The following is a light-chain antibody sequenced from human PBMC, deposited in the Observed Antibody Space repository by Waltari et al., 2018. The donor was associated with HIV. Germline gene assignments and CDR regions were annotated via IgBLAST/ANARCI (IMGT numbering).Light chain of an antibody. CDR2: DVS. J-gene: IGLJ3*02. Sequence: QSALTQPASVSGSPGQSITISCTGTSSDVGGYNYLSWYQQHPGKVPKLMIYDVSNRPSGVSNRFSGSKSGNTASLTISGLQAEDEADYYCSSYRSSSTWVFGGGTKLTVL. V-gene: IGLV2-14*03. CDR3: SSYRSSSTWV. CDR1: SSDVGGYNY.